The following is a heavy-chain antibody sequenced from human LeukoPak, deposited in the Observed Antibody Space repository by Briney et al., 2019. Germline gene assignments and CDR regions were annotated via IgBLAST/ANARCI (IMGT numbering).Heavy chain of an antibody. CDR3: ARGRTTVVTRVFGY. V-gene: IGHV1-8*01. D-gene: IGHD4-23*01. J-gene: IGHJ4*02. CDR1: GYTFTSYD. CDR2: MNPNSGNT. Sequence: ASVKVSCKASGYTFTSYDINWVRQATGQGLEWRGWMNPNSGNTGYAQKFQGRVTMTRNTSISTAYMELSSLRSGDTAVYYCARGRTTVVTRVFGYWGQGTLVTVSS.